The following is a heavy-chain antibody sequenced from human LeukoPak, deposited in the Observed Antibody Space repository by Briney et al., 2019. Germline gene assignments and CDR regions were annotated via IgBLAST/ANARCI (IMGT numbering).Heavy chain of an antibody. D-gene: IGHD2-15*01. CDR3: ARDYYCSGGSCYGMDV. CDR1: GGSFSGYY. CDR2: INHSGST. J-gene: IGHJ6*02. V-gene: IGHV4-34*01. Sequence: SEILSLTCAVYGGSFSGYYWSWIRQPPGKGLEWIGEINHSGSTNYNPSLKSRVTISVDTSKNQFSLKLSSVTAADTAVYYCARDYYCSGGSCYGMDVWGQGTTVTVSS.